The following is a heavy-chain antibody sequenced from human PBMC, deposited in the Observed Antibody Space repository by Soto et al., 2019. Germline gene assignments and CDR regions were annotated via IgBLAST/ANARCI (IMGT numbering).Heavy chain of an antibody. CDR3: ARDSQLGY. J-gene: IGHJ4*02. CDR1: GYTFINYG. V-gene: IGHV1-18*01. Sequence: QPQLVQSGPEVKKSGASVKVSCKASGYTFINYGVSWVRQAPGQGLEWMGWINPLKGNTNYTQKFQGRITMTTDTSTNTAYMEVRSLRSDDTAVFYCARDSQLGYWGQGTLVSVSS. D-gene: IGHD2-15*01. CDR2: INPLKGNT.